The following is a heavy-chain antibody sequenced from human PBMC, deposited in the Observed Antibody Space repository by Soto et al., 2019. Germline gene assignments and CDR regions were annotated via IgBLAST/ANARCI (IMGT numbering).Heavy chain of an antibody. D-gene: IGHD6-19*01. Sequence: QVQLVQSGAEVKKPGSSVKVSCEASGGTFSSYAISWVRQAPGQGLEWMGGIIPSFGTANYAQKFQGRVTITADESTSTAYMELSSLISEDTAVYYCGGQWLGRSYYYGMDVWGQGTTVTVSS. CDR3: GGQWLGRSYYYGMDV. J-gene: IGHJ6*02. CDR2: IIPSFGTA. V-gene: IGHV1-69*12. CDR1: GGTFSSYA.